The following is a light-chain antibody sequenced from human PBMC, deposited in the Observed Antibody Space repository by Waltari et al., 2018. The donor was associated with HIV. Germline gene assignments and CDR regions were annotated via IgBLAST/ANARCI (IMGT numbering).Light chain of an antibody. Sequence: SSELTQDPAVSVALGQTVRITCQGDSLGNYFARWYQQKPGQAPVLVIYGKNNRPSGIPDRLSVSSSGTTASLIITGAQAEDEADYYCNSRDSSGVVFGGGTKLTVL. CDR3: NSRDSSGVV. V-gene: IGLV3-19*01. J-gene: IGLJ2*01. CDR2: GKN. CDR1: SLGNYF.